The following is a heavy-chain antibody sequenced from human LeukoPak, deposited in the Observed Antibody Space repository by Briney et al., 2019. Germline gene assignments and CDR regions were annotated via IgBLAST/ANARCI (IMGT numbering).Heavy chain of an antibody. Sequence: PSETLSLTCTVSGGSITTGGYYWSWSRQHPGKGLQWIGYISYSGSAYYNPSMKSRVTISVDTSKNHFSLKLRSVTAADTDVYYCAGRWGGAFDIWGQGTLVSVSS. D-gene: IGHD3-16*01. CDR3: AGRWGGAFDI. CDR2: ISYSGSA. V-gene: IGHV4-31*03. CDR1: GGSITTGGYY. J-gene: IGHJ3*02.